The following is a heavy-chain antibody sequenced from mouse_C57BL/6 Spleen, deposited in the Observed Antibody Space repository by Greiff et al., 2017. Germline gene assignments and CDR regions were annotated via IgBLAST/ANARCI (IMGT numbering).Heavy chain of an antibody. Sequence: QVTLKESGPGILQPSQTLSLTCSFSGFSLSTFGMGVGWIRQPSGKGLEWRAHIWWDDDKYYNPALKSRRTISKATSKNQVFLKSANVDTADTATYYCARPRAYYYGSSGYWYFDVWGTGTTVTVSS. V-gene: IGHV8-8*01. J-gene: IGHJ1*03. CDR2: IWWDDDK. CDR1: GFSLSTFGMG. D-gene: IGHD1-1*01. CDR3: ARPRAYYYGSSGYWYFDV.